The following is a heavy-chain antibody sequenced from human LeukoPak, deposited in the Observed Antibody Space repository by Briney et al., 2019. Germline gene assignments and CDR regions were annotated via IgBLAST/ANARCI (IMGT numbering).Heavy chain of an antibody. Sequence: ASVKVSCKASGYKFIDDYMHWVRQAPGQGLEFMGWINPDSGFTNYAQKFKGRVTMTRDTSISTAYLEVRSLTSDDTAVYYCAPTAEAYTSWWKVWGQGTLVTVSP. V-gene: IGHV1-2*02. D-gene: IGHD3-16*01. CDR1: GYKFIDDY. CDR3: APTAEAYTSWWKV. CDR2: INPDSGFT. J-gene: IGHJ4*02.